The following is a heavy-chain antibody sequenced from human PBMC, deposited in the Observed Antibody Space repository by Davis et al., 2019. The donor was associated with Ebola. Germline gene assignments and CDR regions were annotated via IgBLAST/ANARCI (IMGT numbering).Heavy chain of an antibody. V-gene: IGHV1-18*01. J-gene: IGHJ6*02. CDR3: ARDPGGSGSSSLVYNYYGMDV. CDR1: GYTFTSYG. D-gene: IGHD6-6*01. CDR2: ISAYNGNT. Sequence: ASVKVSCKASGYTFTSYGISWVRQAPGQGLEWMGWISAYNGNTNYAQKLQGRVTMTTDTSTSTAYMELRSLRSDDTAVYYCARDPGGSGSSSLVYNYYGMDVWGQGTTVTVSS.